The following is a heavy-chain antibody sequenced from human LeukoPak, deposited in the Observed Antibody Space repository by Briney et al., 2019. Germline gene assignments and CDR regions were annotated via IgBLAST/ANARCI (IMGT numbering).Heavy chain of an antibody. J-gene: IGHJ4*02. CDR3: ARSVDVDY. CDR2: ISSSSSYI. D-gene: IGHD5-24*01. CDR1: GFTFSSYS. Sequence: PGGSLRLSCAASGFTFSSYSMNWVRQAPGKGLEWVSSISSSSSYIYYADSVKGRFTISRDNSKNTLYLQMNALRAEDTAVYYCARSVDVDYWGQGILVTVSP. V-gene: IGHV3-21*01.